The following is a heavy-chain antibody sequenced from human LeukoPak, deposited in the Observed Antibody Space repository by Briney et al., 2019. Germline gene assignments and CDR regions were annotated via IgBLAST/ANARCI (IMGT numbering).Heavy chain of an antibody. CDR1: SGSMTSSDHY. D-gene: IGHD3-22*01. CDR3: ARGADSSGYYSIFYFDY. V-gene: IGHV4-30-4*01. CDR2: ISYSGGT. J-gene: IGHJ4*02. Sequence: SETLSLTCTVPSGSMTSSDHYWSWIRQPPGKGLEWIGYISYSGGTYYNPSLKSRVTISADTSKNQFSLSLRSVTVADTAVYYCARGADSSGYYSIFYFDYWGQGTLVTVSS.